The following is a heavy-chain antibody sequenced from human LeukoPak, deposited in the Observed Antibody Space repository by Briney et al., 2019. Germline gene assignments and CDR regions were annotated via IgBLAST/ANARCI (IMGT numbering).Heavy chain of an antibody. CDR2: IYYSGST. D-gene: IGHD3-22*01. CDR1: GGSISSYY. CDR3: ARYNGDSSGYYGVDAFDI. V-gene: IGHV4-59*01. J-gene: IGHJ3*02. Sequence: PSETLSLTCTVSGGSISSYYWSWIRQPPGKGLEWIGYIYYSGSTNYNPSLKSRVTISVDTSKNQFSLKLSSVTAADTAVYYCARYNGDSSGYYGVDAFDIWGQGTMVTVSS.